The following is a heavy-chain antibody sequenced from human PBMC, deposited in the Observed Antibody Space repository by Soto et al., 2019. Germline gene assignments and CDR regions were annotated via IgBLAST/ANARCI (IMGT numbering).Heavy chain of an antibody. CDR3: ARRYCASDNCPLFYYFVDL. CDR1: GGTFNKFA. D-gene: IGHD2-21*02. CDR2: IIPVFRSA. J-gene: IGHJ6*02. V-gene: IGHV1-69*13. Sequence: SVKVSCKASGGTFNKFAFSWVRQAPGQGFEWMGGIIPVFRSANYAQRFRGRITITADEYTSTVYLYLNDLRSDGTAVYYCARRYCASDNCPLFYYFVDLWGLGTTVTVSS.